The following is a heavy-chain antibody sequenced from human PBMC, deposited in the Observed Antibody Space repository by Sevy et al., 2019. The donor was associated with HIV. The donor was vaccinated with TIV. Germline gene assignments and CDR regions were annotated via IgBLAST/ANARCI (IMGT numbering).Heavy chain of an antibody. J-gene: IGHJ6*02. V-gene: IGHV1-2*02. CDR1: GYTFTGYY. Sequence: ASVKVSCKASGYTFTGYYMHWVRQAPGQGLEWMGWINPNSGGTNYAQKFQGRVTMTRDTSISTAYMELSRLGSDDTAVYYCATLYTYYDFWSGSTLYGMDVWGQGTTVTVSS. D-gene: IGHD3-3*01. CDR2: INPNSGGT. CDR3: ATLYTYYDFWSGSTLYGMDV.